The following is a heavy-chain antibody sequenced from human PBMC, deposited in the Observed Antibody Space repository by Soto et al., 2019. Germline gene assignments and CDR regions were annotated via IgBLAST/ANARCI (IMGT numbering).Heavy chain of an antibody. CDR3: ARVVVPAAPGWFDP. CDR2: INSDGSST. J-gene: IGHJ5*02. Sequence: GGSLRLSCAASGFTFSSYWMHWVRQAPGKGLVWVSRINSDGSSTCYADSVKGRFTISRDNAKNTLYLQMNSLRAEDTAVYYCARVVVPAAPGWFDPWGQGTLVTVSS. D-gene: IGHD2-2*01. CDR1: GFTFSSYW. V-gene: IGHV3-74*01.